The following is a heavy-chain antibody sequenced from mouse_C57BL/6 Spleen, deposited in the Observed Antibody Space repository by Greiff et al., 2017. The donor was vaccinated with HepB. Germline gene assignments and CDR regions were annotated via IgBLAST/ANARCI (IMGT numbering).Heavy chain of an antibody. V-gene: IGHV1-53*01. CDR3: AREDSYWYFDV. CDR1: GYTFTSYW. CDR2: INPSNGGT. Sequence: QVHVKQPGTELVKPGASVKLSCKASGYTFTSYWMHWVKQRPGQGLEWIGNINPSNGGTNYNEKFKSKATLTVDKSSSTAYMQLSSLTSEDSAVYYCAREDSYWYFDVWGTGTTVTVSS. J-gene: IGHJ1*03.